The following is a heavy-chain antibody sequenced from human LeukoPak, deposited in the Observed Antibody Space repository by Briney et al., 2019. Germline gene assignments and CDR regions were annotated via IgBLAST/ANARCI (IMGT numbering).Heavy chain of an antibody. J-gene: IGHJ4*02. CDR3: ARDRYGDYAITDY. CDR2: ISSSSSYT. Sequence: GGSLRLSCAASGFTFSDYYMSWIRQAPGKGLEWVSYISSSSSYTNYADSVKGRFTISRDNAKNSLFLQMNSLRVEDTAVYYCARDRYGDYAITDYWGQGTLVTVSS. V-gene: IGHV3-11*06. CDR1: GFTFSDYY. D-gene: IGHD4-17*01.